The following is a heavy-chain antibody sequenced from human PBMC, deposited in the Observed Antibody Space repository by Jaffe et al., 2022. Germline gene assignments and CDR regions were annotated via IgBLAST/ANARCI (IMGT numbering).Heavy chain of an antibody. J-gene: IGHJ4*02. CDR1: GFTFSGYA. Sequence: QVQLVESGGGVVQPGGSLRLSCAASGFTFSGYAMHWVRQAPGKGLEWVAFIPYTGSNTYYADSVKGRFTISRDNSKNTLYLQMNSLRVEDTAVYSCAKGLDIAAAGFDYWGLGTLVTVSS. V-gene: IGHV3-30*02. D-gene: IGHD6-13*01. CDR2: IPYTGSNT. CDR3: AKGLDIAAAGFDY.